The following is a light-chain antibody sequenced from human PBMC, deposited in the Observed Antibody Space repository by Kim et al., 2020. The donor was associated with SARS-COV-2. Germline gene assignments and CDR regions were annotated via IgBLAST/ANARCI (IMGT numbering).Light chain of an antibody. J-gene: IGKJ4*01. Sequence: ATIHCQSSRTFLARSNNNLYLPLSPQNPGQPPNLLISPASARESGVPARFSGRRSATDFPLTISSVHAEAVSVYYCQQYFSGPALTFGGGTKVEI. V-gene: IGKV4-1*01. CDR1: RTFLARSNNNLY. CDR2: PAS. CDR3: QQYFSGPALT.